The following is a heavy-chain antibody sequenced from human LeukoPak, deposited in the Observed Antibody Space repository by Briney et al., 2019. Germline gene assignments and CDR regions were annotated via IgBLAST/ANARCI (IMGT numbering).Heavy chain of an antibody. CDR1: GFTFSNYW. V-gene: IGHV3-74*01. D-gene: IGHD1-26*01. CDR2: ISSDGSST. Sequence: GGSLTLSCAVSGFTFSNYWMHWVRQAPGKGLGWVSCISSDGSSTNYADSVKGRFSISRGNAKNTLYLNMNSLRAEDTALYYCARPMISVMSLGAGFWGQGSLVTVSS. J-gene: IGHJ4*02. CDR3: ARPMISVMSLGAGF.